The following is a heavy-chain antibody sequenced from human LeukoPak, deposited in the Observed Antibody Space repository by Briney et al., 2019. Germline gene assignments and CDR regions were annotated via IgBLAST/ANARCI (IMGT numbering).Heavy chain of an antibody. V-gene: IGHV3-23*01. CDR1: GLTFSTFA. J-gene: IGHJ4*01. D-gene: IGHD2-8*02. CDR3: AKGILGGARYYFDY. Sequence: GGSLRLSCAASGLTFSTFAMTWVRQAPGKGLEWVSGISASGGGTYYADSVKGRFTISRDNSKNMVYLQMNSLRAEDTAVYYCAKGILGGARYYFDYWGQGTLVTVS. CDR2: ISASGGGT.